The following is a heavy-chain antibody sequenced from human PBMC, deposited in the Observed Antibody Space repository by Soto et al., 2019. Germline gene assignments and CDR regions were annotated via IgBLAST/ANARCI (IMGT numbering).Heavy chain of an antibody. CDR2: ISGSGGST. CDR3: ASGEAYYYDSSGYYPIDY. Sequence: GGSLRLSCAASGFTFSSYAMSWVRQAPGKGLEWVSAISGSGGSTYYADSVKGRFNISRDNSKNTLYLQMNSLRAEDTAVYYCASGEAYYYDSSGYYPIDYWGQGTLVTVSS. J-gene: IGHJ4*02. CDR1: GFTFSSYA. V-gene: IGHV3-23*01. D-gene: IGHD3-22*01.